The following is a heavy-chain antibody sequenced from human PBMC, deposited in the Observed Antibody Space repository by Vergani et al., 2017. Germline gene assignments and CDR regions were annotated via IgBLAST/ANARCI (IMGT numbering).Heavy chain of an antibody. J-gene: IGHJ6*02. CDR1: GYTFTGYY. D-gene: IGHD6-6*01. CDR2: INPNSGGT. Sequence: QVQLVQSGAEVKKPGASVKVSCKASGYTFTGYYMHWVRQAPGQGLEWMGWINPNSGGTNYAQKFQGRVTMTRDTSISTAYMELSRLRSDDTAVYYCARVKIAARPWYYYGMDVWGQGTTATVSS. V-gene: IGHV1-2*02. CDR3: ARVKIAARPWYYYGMDV.